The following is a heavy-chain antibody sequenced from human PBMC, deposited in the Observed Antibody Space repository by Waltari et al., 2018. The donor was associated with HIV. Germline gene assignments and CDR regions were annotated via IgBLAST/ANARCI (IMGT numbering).Heavy chain of an antibody. CDR2: IFYPGGT. CDR3: ARPARDIGGGSNFDS. V-gene: IGHV4-39*01. CDR1: GGPISSDNAY. D-gene: IGHD2-15*01. Sequence: QLQLQESGPGLVKASETLSLTCPVPGGPISSDNAYWGWIRQPPGEGREWIGNIFYPGGTDDKPSLTGRITRSVDTSKNQCSLKLSSVTAADTALYYCARPARDIGGGSNFDSWGQGTLVTVSS. J-gene: IGHJ4*02.